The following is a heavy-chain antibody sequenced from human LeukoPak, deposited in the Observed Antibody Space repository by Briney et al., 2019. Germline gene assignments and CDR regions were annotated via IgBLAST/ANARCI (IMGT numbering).Heavy chain of an antibody. J-gene: IGHJ6*03. CDR1: GGTFSSYA. D-gene: IGHD1-14*01. CDR2: IIPIFGTA. Sequence: ASVKVSCKASGGTFSSYAISWVRQAPGQGLEWMGGIIPIFGTANYAQKFQGRVTITTDESTSTAYMELSSLRSEDTAVYYCARVLMSGERSSYYYYMAVWGKGTTVTVSS. V-gene: IGHV1-69*05. CDR3: ARVLMSGERSSYYYYMAV.